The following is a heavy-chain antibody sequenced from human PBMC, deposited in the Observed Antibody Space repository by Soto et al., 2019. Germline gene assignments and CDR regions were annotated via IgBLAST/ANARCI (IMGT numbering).Heavy chain of an antibody. J-gene: IGHJ4*02. V-gene: IGHV1-46*01. D-gene: IGHD3-10*01. Sequence: QVQLVQSGAEVKKPGASVKVSCKASGYTFTSYYMHWVRQAPGQGLEWMGIINPSGGSTSYAQKFQGRVTMTRDTSTSTVYMELSSLRSEDTAVYYCARVNTRSGYGSLGWGYWGQGTLVTVSS. CDR3: ARVNTRSGYGSLGWGY. CDR2: INPSGGST. CDR1: GYTFTSYY.